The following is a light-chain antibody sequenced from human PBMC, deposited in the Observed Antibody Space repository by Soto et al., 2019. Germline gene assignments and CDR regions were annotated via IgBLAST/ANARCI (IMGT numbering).Light chain of an antibody. J-gene: IGKJ2*01. CDR1: QSVSNNY. CDR2: GSS. Sequence: EVVLTQSPGTLSLSPGERATLSCRASQSVSNNYFAWYQQKPGQAPRLLIFGSSDRATGIPDRFSGSGSGTDFTLTISRLETEDFAVCYCQQYGSSPPYTFGQGTKLEIK. V-gene: IGKV3-20*01. CDR3: QQYGSSPPYT.